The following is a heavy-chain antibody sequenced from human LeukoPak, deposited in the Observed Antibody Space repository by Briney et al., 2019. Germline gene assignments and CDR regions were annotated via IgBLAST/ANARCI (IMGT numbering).Heavy chain of an antibody. CDR3: ARSSSYGDYVLH. V-gene: IGHV5-51*01. J-gene: IGHJ4*02. CDR2: IYPGDSDT. D-gene: IGHD4-17*01. CDR1: RYGFTSYW. Sequence: GESLNISCNGSRYGFTSYWIGWVRQMPGKGLEWMGIIYPGDSDTRYSPSFQGQVTISADKSISTAYLQWSSLKASDTAMYYCARSSSYGDYVLHWGQGTLVTVSS.